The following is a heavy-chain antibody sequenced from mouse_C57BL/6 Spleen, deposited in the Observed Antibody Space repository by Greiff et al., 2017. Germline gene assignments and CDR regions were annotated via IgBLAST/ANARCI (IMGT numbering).Heavy chain of an antibody. CDR3: AEFITTVVHAMDY. Sequence: VQLQESGPELVKPGASVKISCKASGYTFTDYYINWVKQRPGQGLEWIGWIFPGSGSTYYNEKFKGKATLTVDKSSSTAYMLLSSLTSEDSAVYCCAEFITTVVHAMDYWGQGTSVTVSS. CDR2: IFPGSGST. CDR1: GYTFTDYY. V-gene: IGHV1-75*01. D-gene: IGHD1-1*01. J-gene: IGHJ4*01.